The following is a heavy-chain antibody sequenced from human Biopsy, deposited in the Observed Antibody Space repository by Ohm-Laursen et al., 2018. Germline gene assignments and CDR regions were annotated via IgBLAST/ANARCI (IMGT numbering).Heavy chain of an antibody. D-gene: IGHD5-18*01. Sequence: LRLSCAASGFDVRSNYMSWVRQPPGKGLEWVSLLSGGGSRFYADSVKGRFTISRDNSRDTLYLQMSSLRAEDTAVYYCAKDRYNYTPIGGFSMDVWGQGTTVTVSS. CDR2: LSGGGSR. CDR1: GFDVRSNY. J-gene: IGHJ6*02. CDR3: AKDRYNYTPIGGFSMDV. V-gene: IGHV3-53*05.